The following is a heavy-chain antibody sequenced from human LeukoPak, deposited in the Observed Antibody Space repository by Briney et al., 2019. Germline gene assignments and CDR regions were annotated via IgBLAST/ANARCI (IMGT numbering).Heavy chain of an antibody. Sequence: ASVKFSCKASGGTFSSYAISWVRQAPGQGLEWMGGIIPIFGTANYAQKFQGRVTITADESTSTAYMELSSLRSEDTAVYYCARSAAYGGRYDAFDIWGQGTMVTVSS. CDR2: IIPIFGTA. D-gene: IGHD6-13*01. V-gene: IGHV1-69*13. CDR1: GGTFSSYA. J-gene: IGHJ3*02. CDR3: ARSAAYGGRYDAFDI.